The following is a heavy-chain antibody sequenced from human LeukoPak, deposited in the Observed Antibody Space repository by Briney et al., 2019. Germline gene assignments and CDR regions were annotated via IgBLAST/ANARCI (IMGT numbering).Heavy chain of an antibody. D-gene: IGHD6-13*01. CDR3: ARPYSSSWSKRYFDL. V-gene: IGHV4-34*01. CDR2: INHSGST. Sequence: SETLSLTCAVYGGSFSGYYWSWIRQPPGKGPEWIGEINHSGSTNYNPSLKSRVTISVDTSKNQFSLKLSSVTAADTAVYYCARPYSSSWSKRYFDLWGRGTLVTVSS. CDR1: GGSFSGYY. J-gene: IGHJ2*01.